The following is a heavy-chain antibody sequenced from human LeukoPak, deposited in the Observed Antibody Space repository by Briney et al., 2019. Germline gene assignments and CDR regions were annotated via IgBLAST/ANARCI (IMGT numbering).Heavy chain of an antibody. D-gene: IGHD2-8*01. CDR2: ISPNSGGT. J-gene: IGHJ4*02. CDR3: ARGYCTNGVCYRPFDY. CDR1: GYTFTGYY. Sequence: ASVKVSCKASGYTFTGYYMHWVRQAPGQGLEWMGWISPNSGGTNYAQKFQGRVTMTRDTSISTAYMELSRLRSDDTAVYYCARGYCTNGVCYRPFDYWGQGTLVTVSS. V-gene: IGHV1-2*02.